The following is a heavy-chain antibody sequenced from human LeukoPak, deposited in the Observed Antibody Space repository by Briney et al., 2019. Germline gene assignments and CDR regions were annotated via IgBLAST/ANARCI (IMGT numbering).Heavy chain of an antibody. CDR3: ARRPHPGKSMDV. Sequence: SETLSLTCTVSGGSISSGSYYWGWIRQPPGKGLEWIGSIYYSGSTYYNPSLKSRVTISVDTSKNQFSLKLSSVTAADTAVYYCARRPHPGKSMDVWGKGTTVTISS. V-gene: IGHV4-39*01. J-gene: IGHJ6*03. CDR1: GGSISSGSYY. D-gene: IGHD3-10*01. CDR2: IYYSGST.